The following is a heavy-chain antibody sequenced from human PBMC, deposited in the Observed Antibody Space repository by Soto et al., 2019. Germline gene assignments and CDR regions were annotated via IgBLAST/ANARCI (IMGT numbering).Heavy chain of an antibody. Sequence: GGSLRLCCAASGFTFSSYSMNWVRQAPGKGLEWVSYISSSSSTIYYADSVKGRFTISRDNAKNSLYLQMNSLRAEDTAVYYCARAPAAMAWGYYYYYMDVWGKGTTVTV. CDR1: GFTFSSYS. CDR2: ISSSSSTI. CDR3: ARAPAAMAWGYYYYYMDV. D-gene: IGHD2-2*01. V-gene: IGHV3-48*01. J-gene: IGHJ6*03.